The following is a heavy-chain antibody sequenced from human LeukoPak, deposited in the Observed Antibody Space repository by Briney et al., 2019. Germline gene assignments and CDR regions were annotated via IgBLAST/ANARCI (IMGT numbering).Heavy chain of an antibody. CDR1: GGSISSSNW. Sequence: PSETLSLTCAVSGGSISSSNWWTWVRQPRGKGLEWIGSFFLKGSTYYNPSLKSRVTISVDTSKNQFSLTLSSVTAADTAVYYCARVARCTSCFDVDYWGQGTLVTVSS. D-gene: IGHD2-2*01. J-gene: IGHJ4*02. CDR3: ARVARCTSCFDVDY. CDR2: FFLKGST. V-gene: IGHV4-4*02.